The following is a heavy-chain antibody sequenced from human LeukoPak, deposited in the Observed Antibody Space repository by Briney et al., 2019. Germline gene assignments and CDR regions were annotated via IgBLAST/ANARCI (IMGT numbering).Heavy chain of an antibody. J-gene: IGHJ6*03. CDR1: GYTFTSYG. Sequence: ATVKVPCKASGYTFTSYGISWVRQAPGQGLEWMGWISAYNGNTNYAQKLQGRVTMTTDTSTSTAYMELRSLRSDDTAVYYCARGLRYCSGGRCYFSPPYYYYMDVWGKGTTVTISS. CDR2: ISAYNGNT. V-gene: IGHV1-18*01. D-gene: IGHD2-15*01. CDR3: ARGLRYCSGGRCYFSPPYYYYMDV.